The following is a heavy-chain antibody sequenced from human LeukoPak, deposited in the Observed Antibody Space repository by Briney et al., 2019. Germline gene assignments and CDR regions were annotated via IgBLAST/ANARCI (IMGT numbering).Heavy chain of an antibody. CDR2: ISGTSTTI. D-gene: IGHD3-10*01. CDR3: ARSDGSGSDRDY. V-gene: IGHV3-48*02. J-gene: IGHJ4*02. Sequence: PGGSLRLSCAASGSTFSPFSMNWVRQAPGKGLEWVSYISGTSTTIYYADSVKGRFTVSRDNAKTSLYLQMNSLRDEDTAVYYCARSDGSGSDRDYWGQGTLVIVSS. CDR1: GSTFSPFS.